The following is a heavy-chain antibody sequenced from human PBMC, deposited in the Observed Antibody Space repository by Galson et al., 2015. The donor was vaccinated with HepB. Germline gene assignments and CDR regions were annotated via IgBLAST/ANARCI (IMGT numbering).Heavy chain of an antibody. CDR3: ARVRSPQTFDY. Sequence: TCTVSGGSISGYYWSWVRQAPGQGLEWMGWINPNSGGTNYAQKFQGWVTMTRDTSISTAYMELSRLRSDDTAVYYCARVRSPQTFDYWGQGTLVTVSS. V-gene: IGHV1-2*04. CDR2: INPNSGGT. J-gene: IGHJ4*02. CDR1: GGSISGYY.